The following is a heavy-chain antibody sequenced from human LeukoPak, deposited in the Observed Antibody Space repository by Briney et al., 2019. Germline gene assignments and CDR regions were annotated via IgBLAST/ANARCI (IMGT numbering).Heavy chain of an antibody. Sequence: ASVKVSCKASGYTFSAYFLHWVRQAPGQGLEWMGWINPNSGGTNYAQKFQGRVSVTRDTSISTAYMELSSLGSDDTAVYYCARASYCGAACYFYFDSWGQGTLVTVSS. CDR1: GYTFSAYF. CDR2: INPNSGGT. J-gene: IGHJ4*02. V-gene: IGHV1-2*02. CDR3: ARASYCGAACYFYFDS. D-gene: IGHD2-21*02.